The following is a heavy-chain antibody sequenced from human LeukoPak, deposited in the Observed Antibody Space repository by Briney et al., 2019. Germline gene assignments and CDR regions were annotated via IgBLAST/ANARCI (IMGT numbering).Heavy chain of an antibody. V-gene: IGHV4-31*03. Sequence: SETLSLTCTVSGGSISSGGYYWSWIRQHPGKGLEWIGDIYYSGSTYYNPSLKSRVTISVDTSKNQFSLKLSSVTAADTAVYYCARTNTYYYDSSGYYYGYWGQGTLVTVSS. CDR2: IYYSGST. J-gene: IGHJ4*02. D-gene: IGHD3-22*01. CDR3: ARTNTYYYDSSGYYYGY. CDR1: GGSISSGGYY.